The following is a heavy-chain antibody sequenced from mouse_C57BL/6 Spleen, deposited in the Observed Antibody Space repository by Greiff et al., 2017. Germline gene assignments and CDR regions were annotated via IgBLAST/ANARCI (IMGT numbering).Heavy chain of an antibody. J-gene: IGHJ2*01. D-gene: IGHD2-13*01. CDR1: GYTFTDYE. CDR2: IDPETGGT. Sequence: VQLQESGAELVKPGASVKLSCKASGYTFTDYEMHWVKQTPVHGLEWIGAIDPETGGTAYNQKFKGKATLTADKSSSTAYMELRSLTSEDSAVYYCTRDGDYEDDFDYWGQGTTVTVSS. V-gene: IGHV1-15*01. CDR3: TRDGDYEDDFDY.